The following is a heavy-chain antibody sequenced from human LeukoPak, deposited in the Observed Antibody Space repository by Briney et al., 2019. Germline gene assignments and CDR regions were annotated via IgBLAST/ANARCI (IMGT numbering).Heavy chain of an antibody. V-gene: IGHV4-59*01. CDR2: IYYSGST. J-gene: IGHJ5*02. CDR1: GGSISSYY. D-gene: IGHD6-19*01. CDR3: AREGSSGWYRWFDP. Sequence: SETLSLTCTVSGGSISSYYWSWIRQPPGKGLEWIGYIYYSGSTNYNPSLESRVTISVDTSKNQFSLKLSSVTAADTAVYYCAREGSSGWYRWFDPWGQGSLVTVSS.